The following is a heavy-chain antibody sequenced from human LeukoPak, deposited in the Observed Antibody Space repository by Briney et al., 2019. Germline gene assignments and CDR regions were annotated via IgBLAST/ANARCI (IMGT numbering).Heavy chain of an antibody. J-gene: IGHJ4*02. Sequence: SETLSLTCTVSGGSISSYYWSWIRQPPGKGLEWIGYIYYSGTTNYNPSLKSRVTTSLDTSKSQFSLKLSSVTAADTAVYYCARFAVGQWLINYWGQGALVTVSS. V-gene: IGHV4-59*08. CDR1: GGSISSYY. D-gene: IGHD6-19*01. CDR2: IYYSGTT. CDR3: ARFAVGQWLINY.